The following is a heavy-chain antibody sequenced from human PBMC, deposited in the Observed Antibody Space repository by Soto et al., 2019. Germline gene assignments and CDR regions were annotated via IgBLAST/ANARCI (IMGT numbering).Heavy chain of an antibody. D-gene: IGHD5-12*01. J-gene: IGHJ6*02. CDR1: GGSISSYY. Sequence: SETLSLTCTVSGGSISSYYWSWIRQPPGKGLEWIGYIYYSGSTNYNPSHKSRVTISVDTSKNQFSLKLGSVTAADTAVYYCARDLGGYSGYDFGTYYYGMDVWGQGTTVTVSS. V-gene: IGHV4-59*01. CDR2: IYYSGST. CDR3: ARDLGGYSGYDFGTYYYGMDV.